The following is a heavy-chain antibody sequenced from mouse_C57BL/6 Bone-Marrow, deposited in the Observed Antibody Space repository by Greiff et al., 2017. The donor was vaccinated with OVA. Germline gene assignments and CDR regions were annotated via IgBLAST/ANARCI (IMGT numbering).Heavy chain of an antibody. CDR2: IYPRDGST. J-gene: IGHJ3*01. V-gene: IGHV1-85*01. CDR3: ARGDDLAWFAY. CDR1: GYTFTSYD. Sequence: LQESGPELVKPGASVRLSCKASGYTFTSYDINWVKQRPGQGLGWIGWIYPRDGSTKYNEKFKGKATLTVDTSSSTAYMELHSLTSEDSAVYFCARGDDLAWFAYWGQGTLVTVSA.